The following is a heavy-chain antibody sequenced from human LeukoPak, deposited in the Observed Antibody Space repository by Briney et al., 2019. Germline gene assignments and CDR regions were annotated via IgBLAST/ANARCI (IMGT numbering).Heavy chain of an antibody. V-gene: IGHV3-33*08. CDR2: IWYDGSNK. Sequence: GGSLRLSCAASGFTFSSYWMSWVRQAPGKGLEWVAVIWYDGSNKYYADSVKGRFTISRDNSKNTLYLQMNSLRAEDTAVYYCARDPLAALGDYFDYWGQGTLVTVSS. CDR3: ARDPLAALGDYFDY. D-gene: IGHD1-26*01. CDR1: GFTFSSYW. J-gene: IGHJ4*02.